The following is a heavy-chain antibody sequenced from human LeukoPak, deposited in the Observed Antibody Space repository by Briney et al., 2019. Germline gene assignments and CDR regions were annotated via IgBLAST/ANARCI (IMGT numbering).Heavy chain of an antibody. CDR3: ARDISSGWFWVY. CDR1: GFTFSSYW. V-gene: IGHV3-7*01. CDR2: IKQDGSEK. Sequence: QPGGSLRLSCAASGFTFSSYWMSWVRQAPGKGLEWVANIKQDGSEKHCVDSVKGRFTISRDNAKNSLYLQMNSLGAEDTAVYYCARDISSGWFWVYWGQGTLVTVSS. D-gene: IGHD6-19*01. J-gene: IGHJ4*02.